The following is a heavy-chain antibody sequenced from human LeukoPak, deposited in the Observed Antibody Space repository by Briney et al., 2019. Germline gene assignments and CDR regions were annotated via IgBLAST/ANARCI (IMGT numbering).Heavy chain of an antibody. CDR1: GFTVSSDY. CDR2: VYSGGNT. CDR3: AREPPGGGFDY. J-gene: IGHJ4*02. Sequence: PGGSLRLSCTASGFTVSSDYMSWVRQASGKGLEWVSVVYSGGNTYYADSVKGRFTISRDNSKNTLYLQMNSLRAEDTAVYYCAREPPGGGFDYWGQGTLVTVSS. D-gene: IGHD3-16*01. V-gene: IGHV3-66*01.